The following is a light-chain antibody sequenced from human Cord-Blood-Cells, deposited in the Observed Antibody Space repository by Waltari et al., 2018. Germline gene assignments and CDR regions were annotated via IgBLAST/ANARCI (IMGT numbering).Light chain of an antibody. J-gene: IGLJ2*01. Sequence: QSALTQPASVSGSPGQSITISCTGTSSAVGGYNLVSWYQQHPGKAPKRMIYEGSKRPSGVSNRFSGSKSGNTASLTISGLQAEDEADYYCCSYAGSSTLVFGGGTKLTVL. CDR3: CSYAGSSTLV. CDR2: EGS. CDR1: SSAVGGYNL. V-gene: IGLV2-23*01.